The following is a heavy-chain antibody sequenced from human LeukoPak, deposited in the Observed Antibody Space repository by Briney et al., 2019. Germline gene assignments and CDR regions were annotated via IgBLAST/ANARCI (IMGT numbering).Heavy chain of an antibody. D-gene: IGHD5-18*01. CDR2: IYYSGST. CDR3: ASRGYSYGLDY. CDR1: GFTFSDYY. V-gene: IGHV4-38-2*01. Sequence: GSLRLSCAASGFTFSDYYMSWIRQPPGKGLEWIGSIYYSGSTYYNPSLKSRVTISVDTSKNQFSLKLSSVTAADTAVYYCASRGYSYGLDYWGQGTLVTVSS. J-gene: IGHJ4*02.